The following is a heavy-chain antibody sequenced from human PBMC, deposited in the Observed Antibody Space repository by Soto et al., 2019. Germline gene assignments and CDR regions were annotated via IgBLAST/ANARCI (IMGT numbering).Heavy chain of an antibody. V-gene: IGHV3-21*01. CDR1: GFPFSSYN. Sequence: GGSLRLSCTGSGFPFSSYNINWVRQAPGKGLEWVSSITVGSSHIYQPNSMKGRFTISRDDAKNSVYLQIDSLRDEDTALYYCSRSPEVGVRGAYWGQGTLVTVSS. CDR2: ITVGSSHI. J-gene: IGHJ4*02. CDR3: SRSPEVGVRGAY. D-gene: IGHD3-16*01.